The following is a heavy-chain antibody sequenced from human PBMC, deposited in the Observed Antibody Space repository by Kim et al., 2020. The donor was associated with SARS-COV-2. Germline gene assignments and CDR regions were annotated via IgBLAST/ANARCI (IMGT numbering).Heavy chain of an antibody. CDR3: AKTNVLAVARSGQYFDS. D-gene: IGHD6-19*01. CDR1: GFTFSSYA. Sequence: GGSLRLSCAASGFTFSSYAMHWVRQAPGKGLEWVSPINGGGGSTYYADSVKGRFTISRDNAKNTLYLQMNSLRAEDTAVYYCAKTNVLAVARSGQYFDSWGQGTLVTVSS. J-gene: IGHJ4*02. V-gene: IGHV3-23*01. CDR2: INGGGGST.